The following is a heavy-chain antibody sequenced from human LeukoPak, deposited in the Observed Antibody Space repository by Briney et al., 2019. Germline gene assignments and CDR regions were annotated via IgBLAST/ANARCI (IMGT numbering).Heavy chain of an antibody. V-gene: IGHV4-34*01. J-gene: IGHJ6*03. CDR2: INHSGST. CDR3: ARLRGRITTIVVVITKAYYYYMDV. Sequence: SETLSLTCAVYGGSFSGYYWSWIRQPPGKGLEWIGEINHSGSTNYNPSLKSRVTISVDTSKNQFSLKLSSVTAADTAVYYCARLRGRITTIVVVITKAYYYYMDVWGKGTTVTVSS. CDR1: GGSFSGYY. D-gene: IGHD3-22*01.